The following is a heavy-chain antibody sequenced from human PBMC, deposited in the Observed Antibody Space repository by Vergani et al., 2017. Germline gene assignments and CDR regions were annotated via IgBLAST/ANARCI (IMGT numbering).Heavy chain of an antibody. CDR1: GFTFSSYE. CDR2: ISSSGSTI. CDR3: ARIGGYGNWN. D-gene: IGHD5-12*01. V-gene: IGHV3-48*03. Sequence: EVQLVESGGGLVQPGGSLRLSCAASGFTFSSYEMNWVRQAPGKGLEWVSYISSSGSTIYYADSVKGRFTISRDNAKKSLYLQMNSLRADDTAVYYCARIGGYGNWNWGQGTLVTVSS. J-gene: IGHJ4*02.